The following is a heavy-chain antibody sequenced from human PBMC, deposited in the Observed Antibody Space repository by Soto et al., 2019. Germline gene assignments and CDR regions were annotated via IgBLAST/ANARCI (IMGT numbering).Heavy chain of an antibody. D-gene: IGHD1-26*01. CDR1: GYTFTGHY. CDR2: IGPESGAT. Sequence: ASVKVSCKASGYTFTGHYIHWVRQAPEQGPEWMGEIGPESGATRYAQRFQGRVTMTRDMSITTVYMELNNLSPDDTAVYYCGRGRSGQIVVFYWGQGTPVTVYS. J-gene: IGHJ4*02. CDR3: GRGRSGQIVVFY. V-gene: IGHV1-2*02.